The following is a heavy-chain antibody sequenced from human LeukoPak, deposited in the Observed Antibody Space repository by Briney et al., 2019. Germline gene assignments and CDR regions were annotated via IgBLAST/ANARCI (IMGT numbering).Heavy chain of an antibody. CDR3: ARAGSTAEAGTPDY. D-gene: IGHD6-13*01. CDR1: GXTFSDYY. Sequence: PGGSLRLSGAASGXTFSDYYMSWIRQAPGKGLESLSYITRTGSHTPYADSVKGRFTVSRDNAKNSLSLELNSLRVDDTAIYYCARAGSTAEAGTPDYWGQGTLVTVSS. J-gene: IGHJ4*02. CDR2: ITRTGSHT. V-gene: IGHV3-11*06.